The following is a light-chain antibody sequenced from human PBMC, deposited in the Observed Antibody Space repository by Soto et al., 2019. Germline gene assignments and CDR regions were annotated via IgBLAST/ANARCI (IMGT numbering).Light chain of an antibody. CDR1: TGTVTTGHA. CDR3: LLSYSGARV. J-gene: IGLJ2*01. V-gene: IGLV7-46*01. Sequence: QAVVTQEPSLTVSPGGTVTLTCGSITGTVTTGHAPYWFQQKPGQAPRTLIYETTNRHSWTPARFSGSLLGGKAALTLSGAQPEDEAEYYCLLSYSGARVFGGRTKVTVL. CDR2: ETT.